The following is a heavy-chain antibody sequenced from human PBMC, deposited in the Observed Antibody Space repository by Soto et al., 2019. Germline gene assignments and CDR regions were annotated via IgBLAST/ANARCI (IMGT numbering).Heavy chain of an antibody. D-gene: IGHD3-10*01. CDR1: GFTFSSYG. CDR2: ISYDGSNK. J-gene: IGHJ6*03. V-gene: IGHV3-30*18. CDR3: AKSGSGRYYYYYYYMDV. Sequence: ESGGGVVQPGRSLRLSCAASGFTFSSYGMHWVRQAPGKGLEWVAVISYDGSNKYYADSVKGRFTISRDNSKNTLYLQMNSLRAEDTAVYYCAKSGSGRYYYYYYYMDVWGKGTTVTVSS.